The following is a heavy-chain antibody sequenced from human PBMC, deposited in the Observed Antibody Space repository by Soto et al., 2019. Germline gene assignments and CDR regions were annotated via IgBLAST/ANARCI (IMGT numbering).Heavy chain of an antibody. CDR3: TLSTIVGTILRFDF. CDR1: GFSLSTSGVG. CDR2: IYWDDDK. D-gene: IGHD5-12*01. J-gene: IGHJ4*02. V-gene: IGHV2-5*02. Sequence: QITLKESGPTLVKPTQTLTLTCTLSGFSLSTSGVGVGWIRQPPGKALEWLALIYWDDDKRYSPSLKSRVTITKETYKNQVALTMTHMDPVDTATYYCTLSTIVGTILRFDFWGQGTLVTVSS.